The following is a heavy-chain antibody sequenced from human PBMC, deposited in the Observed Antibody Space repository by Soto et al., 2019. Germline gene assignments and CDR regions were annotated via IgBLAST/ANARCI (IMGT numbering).Heavy chain of an antibody. D-gene: IGHD3-16*01. CDR3: ATPYYFNH. J-gene: IGHJ1*01. CDR1: GFMFSAYT. Sequence: GGSLRLSCAASGFMFSAYTMNWVRQAPGKGLEWLSSISDDSSYIDYADSLRGRFTVSRDNARNSLYLQIDSLGVEDTAVYYCATPYYFNHWGPGTLVTVS. V-gene: IGHV3-21*06. CDR2: ISDDSSYI.